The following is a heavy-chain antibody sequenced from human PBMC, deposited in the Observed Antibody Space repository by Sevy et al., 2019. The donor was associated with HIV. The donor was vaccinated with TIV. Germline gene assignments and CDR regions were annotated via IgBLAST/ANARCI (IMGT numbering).Heavy chain of an antibody. J-gene: IGHJ4*02. CDR2: IKEDGSVK. Sequence: GGSLRLSCEASGFTLSSYWMSWVRQAPGKGLEWVANIKEDGSVKYYVKSVKGRFTISRDNAKNSVYLQMNSLRAEDAALYYCVRAIGAAGSYWGLGTLVTVSS. D-gene: IGHD6-13*01. CDR1: GFTLSSYW. V-gene: IGHV3-7*01. CDR3: VRAIGAAGSY.